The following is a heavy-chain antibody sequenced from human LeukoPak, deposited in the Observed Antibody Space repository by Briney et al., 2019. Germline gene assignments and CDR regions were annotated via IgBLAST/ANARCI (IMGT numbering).Heavy chain of an antibody. CDR1: GGTFSSYA. J-gene: IGHJ3*02. V-gene: IGHV1-69*05. Sequence: ASVKVSCKASGGTFSSYAISWVRQAPGQGLEWMGRIIPFFGTANYAQEFQGRVTITTDESTSTAYMELNSLRSEDTAVYYCARDGIAARLQQWSFDIWGQGAMVTVSS. CDR3: ARDGIAARLQQWSFDI. CDR2: IIPFFGTA. D-gene: IGHD6-6*01.